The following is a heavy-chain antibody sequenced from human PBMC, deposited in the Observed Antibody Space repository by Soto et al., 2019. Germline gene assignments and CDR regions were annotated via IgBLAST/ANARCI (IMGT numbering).Heavy chain of an antibody. CDR1: GFTFSDYV. D-gene: IGHD1-26*01. CDR3: ARDNGGHSGNYIFDN. Sequence: QVQLVESGGGVVQPGRSLRLSCAASGFTFSDYVMHWVRQAPGKGLEWVAVIWYGGSNKYYADSVKGRFTISRDNSKNTLYLQMNSLRAEDTAVYYCARDNGGHSGNYIFDNWGQGTLVTVSS. CDR2: IWYGGSNK. V-gene: IGHV3-33*01. J-gene: IGHJ4*02.